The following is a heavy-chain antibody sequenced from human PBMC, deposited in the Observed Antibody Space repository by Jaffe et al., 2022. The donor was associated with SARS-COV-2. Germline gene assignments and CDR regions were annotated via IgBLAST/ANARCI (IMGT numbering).Heavy chain of an antibody. CDR1: GFTFSSYG. Sequence: QVQLVESGGGVVQPGRSLRLSCAASGFTFSSYGMHWVRQAPGKGLEWVAVISYDGSNKYYADSVKGRFTISRDNSKNTLYLQMNSLRAEDTAVYYCAKVGRRRLLGPNWFDPWGQGTLVTVSS. V-gene: IGHV3-30*18. J-gene: IGHJ5*02. CDR2: ISYDGSNK. D-gene: IGHD1-26*01. CDR3: AKVGRRRLLGPNWFDP.